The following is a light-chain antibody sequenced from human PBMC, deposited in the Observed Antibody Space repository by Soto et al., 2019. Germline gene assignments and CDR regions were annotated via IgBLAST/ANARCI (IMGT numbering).Light chain of an antibody. CDR3: QQYNHWPPDRT. J-gene: IGKJ1*01. Sequence: EIVVTQSPATLYVSPGERATLSCRASQRVGSNLAWYQQKPGQAPRRLIYGASTKATGIPARFSGSGSGTEFTLTISSRQSEDFAIYFCQQYNHWPPDRTFGQGTKVEIK. CDR2: GAS. CDR1: QRVGSN. V-gene: IGKV3-15*01.